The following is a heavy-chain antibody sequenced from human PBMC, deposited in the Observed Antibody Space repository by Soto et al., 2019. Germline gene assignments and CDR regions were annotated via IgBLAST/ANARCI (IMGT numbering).Heavy chain of an antibody. V-gene: IGHV4-34*01. CDR3: ARWGIVVVPAAKRRGDY. J-gene: IGHJ4*02. CDR2: INHSGST. D-gene: IGHD2-2*01. Sequence: QVQLQQWGAGLLKPSETLSLTCAVYGGSFSGYYWSWIRQPPGKGLEWIGEINHSGSTNYNPSLKSRVTISVDTTKSPSSLKLSSVTAADTAVYYCARWGIVVVPAAKRRGDYWGQGTLVTVSS. CDR1: GGSFSGYY.